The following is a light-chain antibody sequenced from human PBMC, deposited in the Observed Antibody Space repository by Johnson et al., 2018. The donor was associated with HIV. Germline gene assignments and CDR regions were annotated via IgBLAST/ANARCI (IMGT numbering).Light chain of an antibody. CDR2: DNN. CDR3: ATWDTSLSVYV. J-gene: IGLJ1*01. V-gene: IGLV1-51*01. CDR1: SSNIGNNY. Sequence: QSVLTQPPSVSAAPGQKVTISCSGSSSNIGNNYVSWYQQLPGTAPKLLIYDNNQRPSGIPDRFSGSKSGTSATLGITGLQTGDEADYYCATWDTSLSVYVFGTGTKVTVL.